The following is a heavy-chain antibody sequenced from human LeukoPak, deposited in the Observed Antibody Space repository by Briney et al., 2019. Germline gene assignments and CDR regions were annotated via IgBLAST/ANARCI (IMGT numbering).Heavy chain of an antibody. V-gene: IGHV1-2*02. J-gene: IGHJ4*02. D-gene: IGHD7-27*01. Sequence: ASVKVSCTASGYTFTGYYMHWVRQAPGQGLEWMGWINPNSGGTTYAQKFQGRVTMTRDTSISTAYMELSSLRSDDTAMYYCGSAPQYRSWGFDSWGQGTLVTVSS. CDR3: GSAPQYRSWGFDS. CDR2: INPNSGGT. CDR1: GYTFTGYY.